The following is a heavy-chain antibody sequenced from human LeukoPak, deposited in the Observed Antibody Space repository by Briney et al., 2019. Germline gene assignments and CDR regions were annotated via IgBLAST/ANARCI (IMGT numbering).Heavy chain of an antibody. CDR3: AKVSMPMYISSHAVYFYL. V-gene: IGHV3-66*01. Sequence: GGSLRLSCAASGFTVSSNYMSWVRQAPGKGLEWVSVIYSGGSTYYADSVKGRFTISRDNSKNTLYLQMNSLRAEDTAVYYCAKVSMPMYISSHAVYFYLWGRGNLVSVSS. CDR1: GFTVSSNY. D-gene: IGHD6-6*01. CDR2: IYSGGST. J-gene: IGHJ2*01.